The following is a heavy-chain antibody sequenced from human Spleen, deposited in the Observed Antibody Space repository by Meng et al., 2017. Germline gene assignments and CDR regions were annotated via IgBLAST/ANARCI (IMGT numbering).Heavy chain of an antibody. D-gene: IGHD6-19*01. CDR2: IKQDGSEK. CDR1: GFTFSSYW. J-gene: IGHJ6*02. CDR3: AVRLKPYSSAWWGRHPGGMDV. Sequence: GESLKISCAASGFTFSSYWMSWVRQAPGKGLEWVANIKQDGSEKYYVDSVRGRFTISRDNAKNSLNLQMNSLRAEDTAVYYCAVRLKPYSSAWWGRHPGGMDVWGRGTTVTVSS. V-gene: IGHV3-7*01.